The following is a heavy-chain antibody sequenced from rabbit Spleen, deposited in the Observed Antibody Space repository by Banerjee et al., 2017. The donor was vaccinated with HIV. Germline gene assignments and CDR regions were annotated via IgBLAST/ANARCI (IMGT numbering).Heavy chain of an antibody. J-gene: IGHJ6*01. CDR1: GFSFSSSYW. D-gene: IGHD8-1*01. CDR3: ARDAGTSFSTYGMDR. V-gene: IGHV1S45*01. Sequence: EESGGDLVKPEGSLTLTCTASGFSFSSSYWICWVRQAPGKGLEWIACIYAGSSGSTYYASWAKGRFTISKTSSTTVTLQMTSLTAADTATYFCARDAGTSFSTYGMDRWGPGTLVTVS. CDR2: IYAGSSGST.